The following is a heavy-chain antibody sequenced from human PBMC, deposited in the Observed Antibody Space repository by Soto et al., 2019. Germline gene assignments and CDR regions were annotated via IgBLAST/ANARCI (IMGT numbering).Heavy chain of an antibody. Sequence: QVQLVQSGAEVKKPGASVKVSCKASGYSFTTFGISWVRQAPGQGLEWMGWMSAYNGNTNYAQKLQGRVTMTTDTSTSTAYMELRSLRSDDTAVYYCARDQDCMSTSWYGYGMDVWGQGTTVTVSS. CDR1: GYSFTTFG. D-gene: IGHD2-2*01. J-gene: IGHJ6*02. V-gene: IGHV1-18*01. CDR3: ARDQDCMSTSWYGYGMDV. CDR2: MSAYNGNT.